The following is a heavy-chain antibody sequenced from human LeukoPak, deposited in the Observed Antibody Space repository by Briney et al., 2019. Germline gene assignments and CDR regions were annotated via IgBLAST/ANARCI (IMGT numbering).Heavy chain of an antibody. CDR1: GFSLKTREMG. V-gene: IGHV2-5*01. Sequence: SGPTLANPTQTLTLTCTFSGFSLKTREMGVSWIRQPPGKALEWLALIFWTDEKHYSPSLESRLTITKDTSKNQVVLTMTNMDPVDTATYYCAHRPIAGRPFDSWGQGTLVTVSS. J-gene: IGHJ5*01. CDR2: IFWTDEK. CDR3: AHRPIAGRPFDS. D-gene: IGHD6-6*01.